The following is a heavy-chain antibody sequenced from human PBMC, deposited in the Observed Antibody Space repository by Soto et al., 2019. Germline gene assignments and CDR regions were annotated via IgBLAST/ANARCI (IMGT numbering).Heavy chain of an antibody. CDR1: GGSVSSGDYH. D-gene: IGHD3-3*01. J-gene: IGHJ6*02. CDR3: ARASDFWSGYYYGMDV. CDR2: IYYRGNI. Sequence: PSETLSLTCIVSGGSVSSGDYHWSWIRQPPGKGLEWIGYIYYRGNIYYNPSLKSRVTISVDTSKNQFSLKLSSVTAADTAVYYCARASDFWSGYYYGMDVWGQGTTVT. V-gene: IGHV4-30-4*01.